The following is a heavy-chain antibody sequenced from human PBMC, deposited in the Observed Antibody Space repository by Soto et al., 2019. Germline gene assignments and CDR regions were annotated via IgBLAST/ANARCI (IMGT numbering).Heavy chain of an antibody. D-gene: IGHD6-19*01. Sequence: QVQLQESGPGLVKPSETLSLTCTVSGGSVSSGSYYWSWIRQPPGKGLEWIGYIYYSGSTNYNPSLKSRVTISVDTSKNQFSLKLSSVTAADTAVYYCARGIDPMNRIAVAAKPRFDYWGQGTLVTVSS. CDR2: IYYSGST. V-gene: IGHV4-61*01. J-gene: IGHJ4*02. CDR1: GGSVSSGSYY. CDR3: ARGIDPMNRIAVAAKPRFDY.